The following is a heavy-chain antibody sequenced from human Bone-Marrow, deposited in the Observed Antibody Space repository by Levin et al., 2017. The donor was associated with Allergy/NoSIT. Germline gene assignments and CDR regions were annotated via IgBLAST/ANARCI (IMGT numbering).Heavy chain of an antibody. D-gene: IGHD1-1*01. V-gene: IGHV3-74*01. CDR1: GFTFSSYW. Sequence: LSLTCAASGFTFSSYWMHWVRQAPGKGLVWVSRINSDGSSTSYADSVKGRFTISRDNAKNTLYLQMNSLRAEDTAVYYCARVRWNPTGPFDRWGRGTLVTVSS. J-gene: IGHJ2*01. CDR3: ARVRWNPTGPFDR. CDR2: INSDGSST.